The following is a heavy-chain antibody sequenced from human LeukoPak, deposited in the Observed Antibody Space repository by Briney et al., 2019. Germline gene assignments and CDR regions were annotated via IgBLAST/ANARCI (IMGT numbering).Heavy chain of an antibody. V-gene: IGHV1-18*01. J-gene: IGHJ4*02. D-gene: IGHD3-22*01. CDR1: GYTFTSYG. CDR2: ISAYNGNT. CDR3: ARVGTYYYDSSAQYVDFFDS. Sequence: ASVKVSCKASGYTFTSYGISWVRQAPGQGLEWMGWISAYNGNTNYAQKLQGRVTMTTDTSTSTAYMELRSLRSDDTAVYYCARVGTYYYDSSAQYVDFFDSWGQGTLVTVSS.